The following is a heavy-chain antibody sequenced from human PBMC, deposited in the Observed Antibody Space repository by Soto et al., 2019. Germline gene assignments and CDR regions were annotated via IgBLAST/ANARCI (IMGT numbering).Heavy chain of an antibody. V-gene: IGHV3-53*01. CDR2: IYSGGYT. D-gene: IGHD3-10*01. CDR1: GFTVSNNY. J-gene: IGHJ4*02. Sequence: EVQLVESGGGLIQPGGSLRLSCAVSGFTVSNNYMSWVRQAPGKGLEGVSVIYSGGYTAYGDSVKGRFTISRDNSKNTLFLQMNSRGAGGTAVYCWGTQAGGGGYWGQGTLVTVSS. CDR3: GTQAGGGGY.